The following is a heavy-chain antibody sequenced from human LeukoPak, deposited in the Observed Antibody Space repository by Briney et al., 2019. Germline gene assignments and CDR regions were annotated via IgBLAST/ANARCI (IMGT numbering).Heavy chain of an antibody. CDR1: GGTFSSYA. Sequence: SVKVSCKASGGTFSSYAISWVRQAPGQGLEWMGGIIPISGTANYAQKFQGRVTITTDESTSTAYMELSSLRSEDTAVYYCAVGRVGSSTRHYYYYYYMDVWGKGTTVTVSS. D-gene: IGHD2-2*01. CDR3: AVGRVGSSTRHYYYYYYMDV. CDR2: IIPISGTA. V-gene: IGHV1-69*05. J-gene: IGHJ6*03.